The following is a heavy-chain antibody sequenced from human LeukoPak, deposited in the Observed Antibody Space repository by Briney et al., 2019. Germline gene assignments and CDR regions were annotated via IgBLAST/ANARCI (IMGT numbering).Heavy chain of an antibody. CDR1: GFTFSSYG. D-gene: IGHD6-13*01. V-gene: IGHV3-30*02. J-gene: IGHJ6*03. CDR3: AKRGDSSSWYYYYMDV. CDR2: IRYDGSNK. Sequence: GGSLRLSCAASGFTFSSYGMHWVRQAPGKGLEWVAFIRYDGSNKYYADSVKGRFTISRDNSKNTLYLQMNGLRAEDTAVYYCAKRGDSSSWYYYYMDVWGKGTTVTISS.